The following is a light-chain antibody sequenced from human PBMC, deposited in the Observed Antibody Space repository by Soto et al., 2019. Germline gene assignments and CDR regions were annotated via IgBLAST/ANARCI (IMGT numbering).Light chain of an antibody. J-gene: IGLJ2*01. V-gene: IGLV2-8*01. CDR2: EVT. CDR1: SSDVGGYNY. Sequence: QSALTQPPSASGSPGQSVTISCTGTSSDVGGYNYVSWYQQHPGKAPKLMIYEVTKRPSGVPDRFSGSKSGNTASLTVSGLQAEDEADYYCSSYAGTSALILFGGGTKLTVL. CDR3: SSYAGTSALIL.